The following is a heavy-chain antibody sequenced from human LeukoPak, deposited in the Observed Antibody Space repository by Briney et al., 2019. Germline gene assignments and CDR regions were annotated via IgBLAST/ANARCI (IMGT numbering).Heavy chain of an antibody. CDR3: TTDTYGDYSYWYFDL. D-gene: IGHD4-17*01. CDR2: IKSKTDGGTT. CDR1: GFTFSNAW. J-gene: IGHJ2*01. V-gene: IGHV3-15*01. Sequence: GGSLRLPCAASGFTFSNAWMSWVRQAPGKGLEWVGRIKSKTDGGTTDYAAPVKGRFTISRDDSKNTLYLQMNSLKTEDTAVYYCTTDTYGDYSYWYFDLWGRGTLVTVSS.